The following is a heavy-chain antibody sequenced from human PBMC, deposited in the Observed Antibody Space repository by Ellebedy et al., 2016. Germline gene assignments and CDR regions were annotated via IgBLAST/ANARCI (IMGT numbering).Heavy chain of an antibody. J-gene: IGHJ3*02. CDR1: GFSFSDYY. Sequence: GGSLRLXXEASGFSFSDYYMSWIRQAPGKGLECISYMSTSGTTIYNADSVKGRFTISRDNAKNSVYLQMNNLRAEDTAMYYCARFSFDTTGFFFGGNDAFDIWGQGTMVTVSP. CDR2: MSTSGTTI. V-gene: IGHV3-11*01. D-gene: IGHD3-22*01. CDR3: ARFSFDTTGFFFGGNDAFDI.